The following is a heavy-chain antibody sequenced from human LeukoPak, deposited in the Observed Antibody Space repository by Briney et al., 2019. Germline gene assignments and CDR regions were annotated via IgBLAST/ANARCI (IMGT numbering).Heavy chain of an antibody. CDR2: MNPNSGGT. D-gene: IGHD3-10*01. J-gene: IGHJ5*02. Sequence: GASVKVSCKASGYTFTSYDINWVRQATGQGLEWMGWMNPNSGGTNYAQKFQGRVTMTRDTSISTAYMELSRLRSDDTAVYYCARAMVRGVPYPWGQGTLVTVSS. V-gene: IGHV1-2*02. CDR3: ARAMVRGVPYP. CDR1: GYTFTSYD.